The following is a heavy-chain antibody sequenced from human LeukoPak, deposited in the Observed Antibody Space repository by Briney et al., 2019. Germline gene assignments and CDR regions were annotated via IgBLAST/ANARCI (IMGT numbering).Heavy chain of an antibody. CDR2: ISSSSSYI. Sequence: PGGSLRLSCAASGFTFSSYSMNWVRQAPGKGLEWVSSISSSSSYIYYADSVKGRFTISRDNAKNSLYLQMNSLRAEDTAIYYCAKVAGSGTYPFDNWGQGTLVTVSS. CDR1: GFTFSSYS. J-gene: IGHJ4*02. D-gene: IGHD3-16*02. CDR3: AKVAGSGTYPFDN. V-gene: IGHV3-21*04.